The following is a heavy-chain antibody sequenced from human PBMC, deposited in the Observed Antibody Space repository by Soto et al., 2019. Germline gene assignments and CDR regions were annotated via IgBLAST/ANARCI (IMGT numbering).Heavy chain of an antibody. Sequence: SETLSLTCTVSGGSISSYYWSWIRQPPGKGLEWIGYTYYSGSTNYNPSLKSRVTISVDTSKNQFSLKLSSVTAADTAVYYCARIRTGDFDYWGQGTLVTVSS. CDR3: ARIRTGDFDY. CDR1: GGSISSYY. D-gene: IGHD7-27*01. J-gene: IGHJ4*02. V-gene: IGHV4-59*01. CDR2: TYYSGST.